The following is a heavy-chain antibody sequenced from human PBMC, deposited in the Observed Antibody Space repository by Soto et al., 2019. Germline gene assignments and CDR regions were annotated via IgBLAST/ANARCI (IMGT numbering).Heavy chain of an antibody. J-gene: IGHJ4*02. CDR1: GGTFSSYA. V-gene: IGHV1-69*13. Sequence: ASVKVSCTASGGTFSSYAISWVRQAPGQGLEWMGGIIPIFGTASYAQKFQGRVTITADESTSAAYMELSSLRSDDTTVYYCAARRYCSGGTCPDYFDYWGPGTLVTVSS. D-gene: IGHD2-15*01. CDR3: AARRYCSGGTCPDYFDY. CDR2: IIPIFGTA.